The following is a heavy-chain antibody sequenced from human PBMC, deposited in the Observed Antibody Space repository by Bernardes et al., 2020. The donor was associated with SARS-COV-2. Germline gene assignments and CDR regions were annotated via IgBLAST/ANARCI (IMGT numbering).Heavy chain of an antibody. CDR1: GFTFSSYA. J-gene: IGHJ6*02. CDR2: ISGSGGST. CDR3: AKDISGYSSGWYSSFGWEIYYYYGMDV. Sequence: GGSLRLSCAASGFTFSSYAMSWVRQAPGKGLEWVSSISGSGGSTYYADSVKGRFTISRDNSKNTLYLQMNSPRAEDTAVYYCAKDISGYSSGWYSSFGWEIYYYYGMDVWGQGTTVTVSS. V-gene: IGHV3-23*01. D-gene: IGHD6-19*01.